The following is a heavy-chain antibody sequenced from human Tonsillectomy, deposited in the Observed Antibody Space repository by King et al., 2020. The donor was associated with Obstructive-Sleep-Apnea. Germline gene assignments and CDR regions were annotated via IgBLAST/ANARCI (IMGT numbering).Heavy chain of an antibody. D-gene: IGHD5-18*01. Sequence: VQLVESGGGVVQPGRSLRLSCAASGFTFSSYGMHWVRQAPGKGLEWVAVIWYDGSNKYYADSVKGRFTISRDNSKNTLYLQMNSLRAEDTAVYYSARANFGDTAMVTVYWGQGTLVTVSS. V-gene: IGHV3-33*01. CDR1: GFTFSSYG. CDR3: ARANFGDTAMVTVY. J-gene: IGHJ4*02. CDR2: IWYDGSNK.